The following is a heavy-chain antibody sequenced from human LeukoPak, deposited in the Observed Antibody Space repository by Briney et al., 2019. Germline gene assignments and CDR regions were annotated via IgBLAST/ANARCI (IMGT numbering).Heavy chain of an antibody. Sequence: GGSLRLSCAASGFTVSSNYMSWVRQAPGKGLEWVSVIYSGGSTYYADSVKGRFTISRDNAKNSLYLQMNSLRAEDTAVYYCARVGDRYDFWSGYLFPPYYYYSMDVWGQGTTVTVSS. CDR2: IYSGGST. CDR3: ARVGDRYDFWSGYLFPPYYYYSMDV. D-gene: IGHD3-3*01. J-gene: IGHJ6*02. CDR1: GFTVSSNY. V-gene: IGHV3-53*01.